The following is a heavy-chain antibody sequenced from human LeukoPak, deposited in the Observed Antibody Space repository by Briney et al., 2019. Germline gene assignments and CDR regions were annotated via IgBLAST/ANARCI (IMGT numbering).Heavy chain of an antibody. CDR3: ARGSSGWYFSDY. V-gene: IGHV3-48*03. Sequence: QPGGSLRLSCAASGFTFSSYEMNWVRQAPGKGLEWVSYISSSGSTIYYADSVKGRFTISRDNAKNSLYLQMNSLRAEDTAVYYCARGSSGWYFSDYWGQGTLVTVSS. D-gene: IGHD6-19*01. CDR1: GFTFSSYE. CDR2: ISSSGSTI. J-gene: IGHJ4*02.